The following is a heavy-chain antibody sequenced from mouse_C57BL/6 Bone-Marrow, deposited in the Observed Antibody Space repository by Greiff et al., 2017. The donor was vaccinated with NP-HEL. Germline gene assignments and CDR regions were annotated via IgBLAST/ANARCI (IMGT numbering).Heavy chain of an antibody. D-gene: IGHD2-4*01. CDR1: GFTFSDYY. V-gene: IGHV5-12*01. CDR2: ISNGGGST. J-gene: IGHJ1*03. Sequence: EVNVVESGGGLVQPGGSLKLSCAASGFTFSDYYMYWVRQTPEKRLEWVAYISNGGGSTYYPDTVKGRFTISRDNAKNTLYLQMSRLKSEDTAMYYCASIYYDYDGYFDVLGTGTTVTVSS. CDR3: ASIYYDYDGYFDV.